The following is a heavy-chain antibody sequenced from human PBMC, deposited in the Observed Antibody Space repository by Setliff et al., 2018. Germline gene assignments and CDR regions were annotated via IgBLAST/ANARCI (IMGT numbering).Heavy chain of an antibody. CDR2: ISWNSGSI. CDR3: ARAKGNDYSMDV. CDR1: GFTFDDYA. V-gene: IGHV3-9*01. Sequence: SLRLSCAASGFTFDDYAMHWVRQAPGKGLEWVSGISWNSGSIGYADSVKGRFTISRDNAKNTLYLQMNSLRANDTAVYYCARAKGNDYSMDVWGKGTTVTVSS. J-gene: IGHJ6*03.